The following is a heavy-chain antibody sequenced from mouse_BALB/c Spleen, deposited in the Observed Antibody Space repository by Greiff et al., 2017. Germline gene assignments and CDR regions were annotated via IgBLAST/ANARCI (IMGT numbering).Heavy chain of an antibody. Sequence: EVQVVESGGGLVQPGGSRKLSCAASGFTFSSFGMHWVRQAPEKGLEWVAYISSGSSTIYYADTVKGRFTISRDNPKNTLFLQMTSLRSEDTAMYYCARSLGDYDVFFDYWGQGTTLTVSS. CDR1: GFTFSSFG. CDR2: ISSGSSTI. V-gene: IGHV5-17*02. J-gene: IGHJ2*01. CDR3: ARSLGDYDVFFDY. D-gene: IGHD2-4*01.